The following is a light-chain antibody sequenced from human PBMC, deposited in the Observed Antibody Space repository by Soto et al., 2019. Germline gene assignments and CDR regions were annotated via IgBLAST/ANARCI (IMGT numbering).Light chain of an antibody. CDR3: QQYNNWPRS. J-gene: IGKJ2*03. CDR2: GAS. CDR1: QSDSSD. Sequence: EIVMTQSPATLSGSPGERATLSCRASQSDSSDLAWYQQKPGQDPRLLIYGASISTTGIPARFSGSGSGTELTITMSSLQSDDFAFYCCQQYNNWPRSFGQGTKLEIK. V-gene: IGKV3-15*01.